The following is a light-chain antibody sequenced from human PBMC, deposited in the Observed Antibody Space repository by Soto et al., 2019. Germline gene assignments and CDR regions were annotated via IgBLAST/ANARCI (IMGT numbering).Light chain of an antibody. CDR3: SSYTTSSTLV. Sequence: QSALAQPASVSGSPGQSMTISCTATSSDVGAYDYVSWYQQHPGKAPKLIIFEVINRPSGVSDRFSGSKSGNTASLIISGLQAEDEADYYCSSYTTSSTLVFGGGTQLTVL. CDR2: EVI. J-gene: IGLJ7*01. V-gene: IGLV2-14*01. CDR1: SSDVGAYDY.